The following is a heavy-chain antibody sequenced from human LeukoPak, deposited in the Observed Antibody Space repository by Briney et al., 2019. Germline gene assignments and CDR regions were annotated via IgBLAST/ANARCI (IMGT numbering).Heavy chain of an antibody. CDR3: ARDMSPITIFPYYYGMDA. CDR2: ISSSGGTI. V-gene: IGHV3-11*01. Sequence: GGSLRLSCAASGFTFSDYYMSWIRQAPGKGLEWVSYISSSGGTIYYADSVKGRFTISRDNAKNSLYLQMNSLRAEDTAVYYCARDMSPITIFPYYYGMDAWGQGTTVTVSS. J-gene: IGHJ6*02. D-gene: IGHD3-3*01. CDR1: GFTFSDYY.